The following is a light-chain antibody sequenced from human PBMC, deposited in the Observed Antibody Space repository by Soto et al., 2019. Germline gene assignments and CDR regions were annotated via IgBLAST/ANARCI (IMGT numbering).Light chain of an antibody. CDR3: QQSYSTTRT. J-gene: IGKJ1*01. Sequence: IRVTQCASSLSASTGDSSTIACRASQSFXSYFNWYQRKPGKAPKVLXDSASSLQRGGPSRLSGSGSGTDFTLTISSLQPEYFATYYFQQSYSTTRTFGQGTKVDIK. V-gene: IGKV1-39*01. CDR1: QSFXSY. CDR2: SAS.